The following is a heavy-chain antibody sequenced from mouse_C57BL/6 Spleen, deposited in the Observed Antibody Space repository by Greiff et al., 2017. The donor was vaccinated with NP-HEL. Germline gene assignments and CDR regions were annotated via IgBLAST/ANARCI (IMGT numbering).Heavy chain of an antibody. CDR2: INPSNGGT. J-gene: IGHJ4*01. CDR1: GYTFTSYW. D-gene: IGHD2-12*01. V-gene: IGHV1-53*01. CDR3: ARAAYYSDCSTMDY. Sequence: QVQLQQPGTELVKPGASVKLSCKASGYTFTSYWMHWVKQRPGQGLEWIGNINPSNGGTNYNEKFKSKATLTVDKSTSTAYMQLSSLTSEDSAVYYYARAAYYSDCSTMDYWGQGTSVTVSS.